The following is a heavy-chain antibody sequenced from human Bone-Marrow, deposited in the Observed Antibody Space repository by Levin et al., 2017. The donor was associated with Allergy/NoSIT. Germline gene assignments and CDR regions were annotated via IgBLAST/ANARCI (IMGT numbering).Heavy chain of an antibody. CDR3: ARGSPGIAAAGISL. J-gene: IGHJ4*02. CDR1: GFTFSSYS. Sequence: SCAASGFTFSSYSMNWVRQAPGKGLEWVSSISSSSSYIYYADSVKGRFTISRDNAKNSLYLQMNSLRAEDTAVYYCARGSPGIAAAGISLWGQGTLVTVSS. V-gene: IGHV3-21*01. CDR2: ISSSSSYI. D-gene: IGHD6-13*01.